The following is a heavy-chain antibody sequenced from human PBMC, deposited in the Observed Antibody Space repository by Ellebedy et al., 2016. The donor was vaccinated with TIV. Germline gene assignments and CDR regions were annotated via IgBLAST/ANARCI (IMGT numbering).Heavy chain of an antibody. CDR3: AKKYSDSSDIDLDAFDI. Sequence: ASVKVSCXASGDTFTNFDINWVRQAAGQGLEWMGWMNPHGNTGYAQKFQGRVTITADDSTSTVYMELSSLRSEDTAVYYCAKKYSDSSDIDLDAFDIWGQGTMVTVSS. CDR1: GDTFTNFD. CDR2: MNPHGNT. J-gene: IGHJ3*02. V-gene: IGHV1-8*03. D-gene: IGHD6-6*01.